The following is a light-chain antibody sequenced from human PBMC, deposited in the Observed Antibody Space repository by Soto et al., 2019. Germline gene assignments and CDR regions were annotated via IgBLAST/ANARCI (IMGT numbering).Light chain of an antibody. CDR3: QQRSNWPPSIT. Sequence: EIALTQSPGTLSLSPGERATLSCRASQSVTANYLAWYQQKPGQAPRLLIYAASIRATGIPARFSGGGSGTDFTLTISSLEPEDFAVYYCQQRSNWPPSITFGQGTRLEIK. CDR2: AAS. J-gene: IGKJ5*01. V-gene: IGKV3-11*01. CDR1: QSVTANY.